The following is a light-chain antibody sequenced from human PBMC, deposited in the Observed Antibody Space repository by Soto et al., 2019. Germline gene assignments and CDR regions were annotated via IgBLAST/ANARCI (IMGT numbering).Light chain of an antibody. J-gene: IGKJ1*01. V-gene: IGKV2-30*01. CDR1: LSLVFSNANTY. CDR2: KVS. Sequence: DVVLTQSPLSLPVTLGQPAPIFCRSSLSLVFSNANTYLNWFQQRPGQSPRRLIYKVSNRVSGVPDRFRGSGSGSDFTLNISRVEPEDFGLYYWIQSTHPLTFGQGTKVEIK. CDR3: IQSTHPLT.